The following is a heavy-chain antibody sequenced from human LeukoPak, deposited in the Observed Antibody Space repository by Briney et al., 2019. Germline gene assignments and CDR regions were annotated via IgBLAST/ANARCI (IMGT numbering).Heavy chain of an antibody. Sequence: ASVKFSCNASGYTFTSYDINWVRQATGQGIEWMGWMNPNSVNTGYAQKFQGRVTMTRNTSISTAYMELSSLRSEDTAVYYCARKIGTYCSGGSCHLNWFDPWGQGTLVTVSS. J-gene: IGHJ5*02. CDR3: ARKIGTYCSGGSCHLNWFDP. CDR2: MNPNSVNT. CDR1: GYTFTSYD. V-gene: IGHV1-8*01. D-gene: IGHD2-15*01.